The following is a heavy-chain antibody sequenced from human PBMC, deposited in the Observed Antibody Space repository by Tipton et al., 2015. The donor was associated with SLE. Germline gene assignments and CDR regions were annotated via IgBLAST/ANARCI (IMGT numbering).Heavy chain of an antibody. Sequence: GLVKPSETLSLTCTVSGASISSTSYYWCWIRQAPGKGLEWIGSIYNSGNTYYNASLKSRVTISVDTSKNQFSLRLSSVSAADTAVYYCARHVDPTDYYYYAVDVWGQGTTVTVSS. CDR3: ARHVDPTDYYYYAVDV. CDR2: IYNSGNT. V-gene: IGHV4-39*07. J-gene: IGHJ6*02. CDR1: GASISSTSYY.